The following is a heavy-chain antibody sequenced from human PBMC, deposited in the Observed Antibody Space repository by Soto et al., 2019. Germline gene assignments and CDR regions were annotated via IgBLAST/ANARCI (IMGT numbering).Heavy chain of an antibody. CDR3: ARDSEHTATVKGYYYYYMGV. D-gene: IGHD5-18*01. CDR1: GGTFSGYC. CDR2: VIPILGIA. Sequence: QVQLVQSGAEVKKPGSSVKVSCKASGGTFSGYCISWVRQSPGQGLEWMGGVIPILGIANYAQKLQDRVTITADKSTSTAYKELSNLRSEDTAVHYCARDSEHTATVKGYYYYYMGVWGKGTTVTVYS. J-gene: IGHJ6*03. V-gene: IGHV1-69*04.